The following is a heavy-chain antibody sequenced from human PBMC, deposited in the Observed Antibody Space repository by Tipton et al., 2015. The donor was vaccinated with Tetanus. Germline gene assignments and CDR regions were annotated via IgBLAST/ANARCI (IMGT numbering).Heavy chain of an antibody. CDR1: GGSISSGGFY. D-gene: IGHD3-3*01. Sequence: TLSLTCTVSGGSISSGGFYWTWIRQHPGKGLEWIGYILYTGSTYNTPSLKSRVTISVDTSKNQFSLMLTSVTAADTAVYYCARTSGYMYSDCWGQGTLVTVSS. CDR3: ARTSGYMYSDC. V-gene: IGHV4-31*03. J-gene: IGHJ4*02. CDR2: ILYTGST.